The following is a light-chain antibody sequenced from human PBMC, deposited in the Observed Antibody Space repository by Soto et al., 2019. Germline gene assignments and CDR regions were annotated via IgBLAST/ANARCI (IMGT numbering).Light chain of an antibody. J-gene: IGKJ4*01. V-gene: IGKV3-20*01. CDR3: QLYGASPT. Sequence: EVVLTQSPGTLSLSPGERATLSCRASQTVNNIFLAWFQQNPGQSPRLLIYNIFTRATGIPDRISGSGSGTDLTLTISSLEPEDAAVYYCQLYGASPTFGGGTKVDIK. CDR2: NIF. CDR1: QTVNNIF.